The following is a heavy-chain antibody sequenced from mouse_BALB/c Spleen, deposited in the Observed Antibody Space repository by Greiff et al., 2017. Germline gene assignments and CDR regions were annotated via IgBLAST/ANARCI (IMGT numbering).Heavy chain of an antibody. CDR3: NAIYGSGY. CDR1: GFNIKDYY. J-gene: IGHJ4*01. V-gene: IGHV14-4*02. CDR2: IDPENGDT. Sequence: EVKLMESGAELVRSGASVKLSCTASGFNIKDYYMHWVKQRPEQGLEWIGWIDPENGDTEYAPKFQGKATMTADTSSNTAYLQLSSLTSEDTAVYYCNAIYGSGYWGQGTSVTVSS. D-gene: IGHD2-1*01.